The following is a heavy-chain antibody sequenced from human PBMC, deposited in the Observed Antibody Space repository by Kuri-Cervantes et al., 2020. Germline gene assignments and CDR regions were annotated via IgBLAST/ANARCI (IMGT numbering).Heavy chain of an antibody. V-gene: IGHV3-48*04. CDR3: ARAMAGGMMVGDAFDI. CDR1: GFTFSSYS. D-gene: IGHD5-24*01. CDR2: ITGSSSTI. J-gene: IGHJ3*02. Sequence: GESLKISCAASGFTFSSYSMNWVRQAPGRGLEWVSYITGSSSTIYYADSVKGRFTISRDNAKNSLYLQMNSLRAEDTAVYYCARAMAGGMMVGDAFDIWGQGTMVTVSS.